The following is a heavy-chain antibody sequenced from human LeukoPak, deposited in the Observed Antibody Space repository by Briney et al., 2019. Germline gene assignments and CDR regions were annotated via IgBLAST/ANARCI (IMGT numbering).Heavy chain of an antibody. CDR3: AFHVERTMAANNYFDP. V-gene: IGHV4-38-2*01. J-gene: IGHJ5*02. Sequence: PSETLSLTCAVSGYSISSGYYWGWVRQPPGKRLEWIGSIYHGGNTIYNPSLKSRVTMSVDTSKNHFSLSLSSVTAADTAVYHCAFHVERTMAANNYFDPWGQGSLVTVSS. CDR1: GYSISSGYY. D-gene: IGHD5-18*01. CDR2: IYHGGNT.